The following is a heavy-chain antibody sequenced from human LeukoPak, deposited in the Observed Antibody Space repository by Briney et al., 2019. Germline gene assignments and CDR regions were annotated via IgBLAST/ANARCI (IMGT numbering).Heavy chain of an antibody. J-gene: IGHJ4*02. CDR1: GFTFSSYE. CDR2: ISSSGGTI. V-gene: IGHV3-48*03. D-gene: IGHD6-13*01. Sequence: GGSLRLSCAASGFTFSSYEMNWVRQAPGKGLEWVSYISSSGGTIYYADSVKGRFTTSRDNAKNSLYLQMNSLRAEDTAVYYCARAKMTTAGGVFDYWGQGTLVTVSS. CDR3: ARAKMTTAGGVFDY.